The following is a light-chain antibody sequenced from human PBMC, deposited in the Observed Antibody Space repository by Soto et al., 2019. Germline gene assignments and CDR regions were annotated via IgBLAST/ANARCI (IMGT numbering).Light chain of an antibody. CDR2: AAS. Sequence: DIQMTQSPSSVSASVGDRVTITCRASQGISRWLACYQQKPGKAPKLLIYAASSLQIGVPSRFSGSGSGTDFTLTISSLQPEDFATYYCQQANSYPPFTFGPGTKVDIK. CDR3: QQANSYPPFT. CDR1: QGISRW. J-gene: IGKJ3*01. V-gene: IGKV1-12*01.